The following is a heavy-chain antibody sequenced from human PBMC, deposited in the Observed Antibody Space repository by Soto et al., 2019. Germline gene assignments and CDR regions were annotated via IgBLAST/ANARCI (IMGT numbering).Heavy chain of an antibody. Sequence: QVHLVESGGGVVQPGRSLTLSCTASGFAFSNYGIHWVRQAPGRGLEWVAVIWSDGTKKFYAGSVRGRFTISRDNSKNTIYLQMNSLRAEDTAVYYCARDWWEEPAGKETVSQFDYWGQGILVTVSS. D-gene: IGHD6-13*01. CDR2: IWSDGTKK. V-gene: IGHV3-33*01. CDR1: GFAFSNYG. CDR3: ARDWWEEPAGKETVSQFDY. J-gene: IGHJ4*02.